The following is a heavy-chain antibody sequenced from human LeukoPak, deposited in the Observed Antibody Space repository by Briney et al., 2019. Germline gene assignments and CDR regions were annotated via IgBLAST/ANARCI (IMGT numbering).Heavy chain of an antibody. J-gene: IGHJ4*02. CDR2: ISDSGSTI. V-gene: IGHV3-11*01. D-gene: IGHD5-18*01. CDR1: GFTFSDYY. Sequence: GGSLRLSCAASGFTFSDYYMSWIRQAPGEGLEWVSYISDSGSTIYYADSLQGRFTISRDNSKNTLYLQMNSLRAEDTAVYYCAKPYTAMVVWGQGTLVTVSS. CDR3: AKPYTAMVV.